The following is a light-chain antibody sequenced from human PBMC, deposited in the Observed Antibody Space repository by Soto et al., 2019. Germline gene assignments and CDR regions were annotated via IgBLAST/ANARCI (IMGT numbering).Light chain of an antibody. V-gene: IGLV1-44*01. J-gene: IGLJ3*02. CDR2: SNN. CDR1: SSNVGGSYP. Sequence: QSVLTQSPSASGTPGQTVTISCSGGSSNVGGSYPVNWYQQFPGTAPKLIIYSNNQRPSGVPDRFSGSKSGTSASLAISGLQSEDEAEYYCASWDDNLNGPVFGGGTKLTVL. CDR3: ASWDDNLNGPV.